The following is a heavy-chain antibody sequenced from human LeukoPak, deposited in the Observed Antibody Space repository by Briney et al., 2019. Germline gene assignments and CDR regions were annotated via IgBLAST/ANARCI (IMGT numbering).Heavy chain of an antibody. CDR1: GFTFSSYG. CDR3: ARDRGVYCSAGTCYSTAFDI. Sequence: PGGSLRLSCAASGFTFSSYGMHWVRQAPGKGLAWVAVIWYDGSNKYYADSVKGRFTISRDNSKNTLYLQMNSLRAEDTAVYFCARDRGVYCSAGTCYSTAFDIWGQGAMVTVSS. V-gene: IGHV3-33*01. D-gene: IGHD2-15*01. J-gene: IGHJ3*02. CDR2: IWYDGSNK.